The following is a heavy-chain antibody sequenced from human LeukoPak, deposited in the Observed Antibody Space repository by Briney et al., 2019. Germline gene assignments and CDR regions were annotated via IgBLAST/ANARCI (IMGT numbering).Heavy chain of an antibody. CDR1: GYTFTGYY. D-gene: IGHD1-7*01. CDR3: ARDPSGITGTTYQRYYYYMDV. V-gene: IGHV1-2*02. J-gene: IGHJ6*03. CDR2: INPNSGGT. Sequence: ASVKVSCKASGYTFTGYYMHWVRQAPGQGLEWMGWINPNSGGTNYAQKFQGRATMTRDTSISTAYMELSRLRSDDTAVYYCARDPSGITGTTYQRYYYYMDVWGKGTTVTVSS.